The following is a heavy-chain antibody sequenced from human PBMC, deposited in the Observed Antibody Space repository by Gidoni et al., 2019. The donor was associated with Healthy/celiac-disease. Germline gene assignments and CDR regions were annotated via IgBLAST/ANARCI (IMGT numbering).Heavy chain of an antibody. CDR1: GFTFRNPC. CDR2: IKSKTEGGTT. Sequence: EVQLVESGGGLVKPGGSLRLSCPASGFTFRNPCIRWVRQAPGKGLGWVGRIKSKTEGGTTDYAAPVKGRFTISRDDSKNTLYLQMNSLKTEDTAVYYCTTEGLGDFWSGYTYYYGMDVWGQGTTVTVSS. V-gene: IGHV3-15*01. D-gene: IGHD3-3*01. CDR3: TTEGLGDFWSGYTYYYGMDV. J-gene: IGHJ6*02.